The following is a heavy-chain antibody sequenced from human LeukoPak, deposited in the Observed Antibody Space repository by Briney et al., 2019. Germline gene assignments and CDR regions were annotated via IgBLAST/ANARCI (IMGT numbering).Heavy chain of an antibody. CDR1: GYTFTSYA. Sequence: ASVKVSCKASGYTFTSYAMHWVRQAPGQRLEWMGWISAYNGNTNYAQKLQGRVTMTTDTSTSTAYMELRSLRSDDTAVYYCARDRDYYGSDFDYWGQGTLVTVSS. J-gene: IGHJ4*02. D-gene: IGHD3-10*01. CDR3: ARDRDYYGSDFDY. CDR2: ISAYNGNT. V-gene: IGHV1-18*01.